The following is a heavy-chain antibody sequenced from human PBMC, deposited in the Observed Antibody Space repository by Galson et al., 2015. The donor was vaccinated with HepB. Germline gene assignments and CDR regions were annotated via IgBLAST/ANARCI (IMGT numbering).Heavy chain of an antibody. V-gene: IGHV4-30-4*08. CDR1: GGSISSSSYY. CDR2: IYYSGST. J-gene: IGHJ4*02. CDR3: ARDIEYSGYGNEYYFDY. D-gene: IGHD5-12*01. Sequence: TLSLTCTVSGGSISSSSYYWGWIRQPPGKGLEWIGYIYYSGSTYYNPSLKSRVTISVDTSKNQFSLKLSSVTAADTAVYYCARDIEYSGYGNEYYFDYWGQGTLVTVSS.